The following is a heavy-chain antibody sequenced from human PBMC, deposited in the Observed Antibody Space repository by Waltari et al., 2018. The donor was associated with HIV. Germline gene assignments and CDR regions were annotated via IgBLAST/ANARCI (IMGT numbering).Heavy chain of an antibody. CDR2: IKRKIDGGTA. V-gene: IGHV3-15*01. J-gene: IGHJ4*02. Sequence: EVRLVESGGGLVKPGGSHITACQASGHDVSNAWMSWVRQDPGKGLEWLGRIKRKIDGGTADYTQSVQGRFSISRDDSTNTLYLEMNRLKSEDTAVYYCTTDKSWSPDYWGQGTLVTVSS. CDR1: GHDVSNAW. CDR3: TTDKSWSPDY.